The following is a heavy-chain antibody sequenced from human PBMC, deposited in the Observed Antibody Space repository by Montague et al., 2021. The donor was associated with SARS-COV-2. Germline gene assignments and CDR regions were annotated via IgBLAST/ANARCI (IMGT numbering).Heavy chain of an antibody. Sequence: TLSLTCSVSGGSITSGGYYWTWIRQRPGGDLEWLGYLYYNGVNHYSPSLRSRASFSLDTSKNQFSLKLTSATATDSALYFCVSSLPGNQFQFDYWGQGALVTVSS. D-gene: IGHD1-14*01. CDR2: LYYNGVN. CDR3: VSSLPGNQFQFDY. V-gene: IGHV4-31*03. CDR1: GGSITSGGYY. J-gene: IGHJ4*02.